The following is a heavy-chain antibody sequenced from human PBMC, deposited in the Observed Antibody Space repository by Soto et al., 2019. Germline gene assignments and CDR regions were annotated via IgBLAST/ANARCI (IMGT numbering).Heavy chain of an antibody. CDR3: AREVGDYYDSRQPNFDY. D-gene: IGHD3-22*01. CDR2: IYYSGST. CDR1: GGSISSGDYY. J-gene: IGHJ4*02. Sequence: PSETLSLTCTVSGGSISSGDYYWSWIRQPPGKGLEWIGYIYYSGSTYYNPSLKSRVTISVDTSKNQFSLKLSSVTAADTAVYYCAREVGDYYDSRQPNFDYWGQGTLVTVSS. V-gene: IGHV4-30-4*01.